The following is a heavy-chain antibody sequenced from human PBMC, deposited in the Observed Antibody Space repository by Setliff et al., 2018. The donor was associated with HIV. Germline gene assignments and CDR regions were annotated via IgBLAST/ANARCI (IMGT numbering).Heavy chain of an antibody. CDR3: ARVPVMATITYWYFDL. V-gene: IGHV3-23*01. CDR2: ISGSGGST. J-gene: IGHJ2*01. Sequence: PGGSLRLSCAASGFLFHTYWMSWVRQAPGKGLEWVSAISGSGGSTYYADSVRGRFTISRDNSKNTLYLQMNSLRAEDTTIYYCARVPVMATITYWYFDLWGRGTLVTVSS. CDR1: GFLFHTYW. D-gene: IGHD5-12*01.